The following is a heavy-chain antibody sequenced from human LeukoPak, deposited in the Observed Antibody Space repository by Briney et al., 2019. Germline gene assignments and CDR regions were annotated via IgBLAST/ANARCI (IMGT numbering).Heavy chain of an antibody. J-gene: IGHJ3*01. D-gene: IGHD3-22*01. Sequence: SETLSLTCTVTGDSINNHYLSWIRPPTAKGLEDIGYIYYSWRTNHNPSLRSRVIMSLDTSENNFSLKLTSVTAADTALCYCARLLDNDSSGWADTFDLWSQGTVVSVSS. V-gene: IGHV4-59*11. CDR2: IYYSWRT. CDR3: ARLLDNDSSGWADTFDL. CDR1: GDSINNHY.